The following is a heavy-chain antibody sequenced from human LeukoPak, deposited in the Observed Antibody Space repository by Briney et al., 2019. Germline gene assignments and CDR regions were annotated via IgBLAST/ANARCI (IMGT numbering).Heavy chain of an antibody. CDR2: IGGSGDKT. Sequence: GGSLRLSCAASVFTFNRNAISCVREAPGEGLGWVSPIGGSGDKTFYADSVKGRFTTSRDKTKNMLHLQMSSLTGEDTALYYCVRRGDASSGWGDHNYWGQGALVTVSS. J-gene: IGHJ4*02. D-gene: IGHD6-19*01. CDR3: VRRGDASSGWGDHNY. CDR1: VFTFNRNA. V-gene: IGHV3-23*01.